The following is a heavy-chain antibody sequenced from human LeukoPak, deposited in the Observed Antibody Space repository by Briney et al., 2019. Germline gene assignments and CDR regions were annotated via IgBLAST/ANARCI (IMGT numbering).Heavy chain of an antibody. CDR3: ARGRSSSSWSDY. V-gene: IGHV3-74*01. CDR1: GFVFSSYW. J-gene: IGHJ4*02. CDR2: IHSDGSGT. Sequence: GGSLRLSCAASGFVFSSYWMHWVRQAPGKGLVWVSRIHSDGSGTTYADSVKGRFTISRDNTKNTLYLQMTGLRDEDAAVYYCARGRSSSSWSDYWGQGTLVTVSS. D-gene: IGHD6-13*01.